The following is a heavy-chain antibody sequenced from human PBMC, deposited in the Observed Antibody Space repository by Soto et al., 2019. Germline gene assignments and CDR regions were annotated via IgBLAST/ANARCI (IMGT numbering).Heavy chain of an antibody. Sequence: EVQLLESEGGLVQPGGSLRLSCAASGFTFSNYAVTWVRQASGKGLEWVSTISGSGGSTYYADSVKGRFTISRDNSKNTLYLQMNSLRAEDTAVYYCAKDQGSSWYEIDYWGQGTLVTVSS. D-gene: IGHD6-13*01. J-gene: IGHJ4*02. CDR2: ISGSGGST. CDR3: AKDQGSSWYEIDY. V-gene: IGHV3-23*01. CDR1: GFTFSNYA.